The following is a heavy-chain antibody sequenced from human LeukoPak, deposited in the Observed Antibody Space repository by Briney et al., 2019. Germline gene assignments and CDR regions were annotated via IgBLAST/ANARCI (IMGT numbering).Heavy chain of an antibody. CDR3: AKDPLNYGGRYFDN. D-gene: IGHD4-23*01. CDR1: GFSFSSYS. V-gene: IGHV3-23*01. J-gene: IGHJ4*02. Sequence: GGSLRLSCAASGFSFSSYSMHWVRQAPGKGLEWVSSISGRSDGPYYADSVKGRFTTSRDNSKSTMYLQINNVRAEDAAVYYCAKDPLNYGGRYFDNWGQGTRVTVSS. CDR2: ISGRSDGP.